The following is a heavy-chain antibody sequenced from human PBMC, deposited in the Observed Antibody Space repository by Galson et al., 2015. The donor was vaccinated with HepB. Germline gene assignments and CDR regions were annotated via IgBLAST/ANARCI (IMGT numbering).Heavy chain of an antibody. Sequence: ILPCCASGFTFSSNGMHWGGWAPGQGGEGVEFIWYVGRTKYYADSVKVPFTISRDNSKNTLYLQMNSLRAEDTAVYYCARAPLRDSVLMLYAMDIWGQGTMVTVSS. CDR2: IWYVGRTK. CDR3: ARAPLRDSVLMLYAMDI. D-gene: IGHD2-8*01. CDR1: GFTFSSNG. V-gene: IGHV3-33*01. J-gene: IGHJ3*02.